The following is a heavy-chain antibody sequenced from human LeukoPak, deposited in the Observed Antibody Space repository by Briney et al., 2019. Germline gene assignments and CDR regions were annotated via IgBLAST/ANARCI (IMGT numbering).Heavy chain of an antibody. J-gene: IGHJ4*02. D-gene: IGHD2-2*01. CDR3: ARDGTSTDDY. Sequence: ASVKVSCKASGYTFSNFGISWVRQAPGQGLEWMGWISGNNDNPNYGQKFQGRLTVTTDSSTSTAYMELRNLRSDDTAVYYCARDGTSTDDYWGQGTLVTVSS. CDR2: ISGNNDNP. V-gene: IGHV1-18*01. CDR1: GYTFSNFG.